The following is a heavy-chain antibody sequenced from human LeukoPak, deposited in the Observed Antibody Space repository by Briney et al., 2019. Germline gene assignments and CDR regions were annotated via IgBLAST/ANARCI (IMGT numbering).Heavy chain of an antibody. Sequence: GGSLRLSCAASGFTFSNYAMTWVRQAPGKGLEWVSVIYSGGSTYYADSVKGRFTISRDNSKNTLYLQMNSLRAEDTAVYYCARDDTIHFDYWGQGTLVTVSS. V-gene: IGHV3-53*01. CDR1: GFTFSNYA. CDR2: IYSGGST. J-gene: IGHJ4*02. D-gene: IGHD2-21*01. CDR3: ARDDTIHFDY.